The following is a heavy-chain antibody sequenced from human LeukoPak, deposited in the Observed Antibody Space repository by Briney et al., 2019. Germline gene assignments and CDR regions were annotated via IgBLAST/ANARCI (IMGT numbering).Heavy chain of an antibody. Sequence: ASVKVSCKASGYTFTSYYMHWVRQAPGQGLEWMGIINPSGGSTSYAQKFQGRVTMTRDTSTSTVYTELSSLRSENTAVYYCASLGVVPGNYFDYWGQGTLVTVSS. D-gene: IGHD3-3*01. J-gene: IGHJ4*02. CDR2: INPSGGST. CDR3: ASLGVVPGNYFDY. V-gene: IGHV1-46*01. CDR1: GYTFTSYY.